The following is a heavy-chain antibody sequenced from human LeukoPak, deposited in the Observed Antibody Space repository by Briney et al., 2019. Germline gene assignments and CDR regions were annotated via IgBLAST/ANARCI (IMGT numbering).Heavy chain of an antibody. J-gene: IGHJ4*02. CDR1: GFTFSRNN. V-gene: IGHV3-48*04. CDR2: ISFSSDMI. Sequence: PGRSLRLSCAASGFTFSRNNMNWVRQAPGKGLEWISYISFSSDMIYYADSVKGRFTISRDNAKNSLYLQMNSLRAEDTAVYYCARVPVASDGTCFDSWGQGTLVIVSS. CDR3: ARVPVASDGTCFDS. D-gene: IGHD6-13*01.